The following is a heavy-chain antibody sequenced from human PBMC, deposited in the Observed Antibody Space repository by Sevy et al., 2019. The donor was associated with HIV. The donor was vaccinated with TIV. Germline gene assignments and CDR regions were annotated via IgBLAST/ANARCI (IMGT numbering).Heavy chain of an antibody. D-gene: IGHD2-2*01. CDR3: ARHCSSTSCSHAFDI. V-gene: IGHV4-34*01. CDR1: GGSFSGYY. Sequence: SETLSLTCAVCGGSFSGYYWSWIRQPPGKGLEWIGEINHSGSTNYNPSLKSPVTISGDTSKNQFSLKLSSVTAADTAVYYCARHCSSTSCSHAFDIWGQGTMVTVSS. CDR2: INHSGST. J-gene: IGHJ3*02.